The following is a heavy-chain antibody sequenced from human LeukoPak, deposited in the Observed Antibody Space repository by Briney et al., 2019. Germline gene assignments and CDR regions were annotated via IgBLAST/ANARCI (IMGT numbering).Heavy chain of an antibody. V-gene: IGHV3-73*01. Sequence: PGGSLRLSCAASAFTFSDHYMDWVRQAPGKGLEWVGRIRSKANSYATAYAASVKGRFTISRDDSKNTAYLQMNSLKTEDTAVYYCTRRDVNSGRNYWGQGTLVTVSS. CDR1: AFTFSDHY. D-gene: IGHD1-26*01. J-gene: IGHJ4*02. CDR3: TRRDVNSGRNY. CDR2: IRSKANSYAT.